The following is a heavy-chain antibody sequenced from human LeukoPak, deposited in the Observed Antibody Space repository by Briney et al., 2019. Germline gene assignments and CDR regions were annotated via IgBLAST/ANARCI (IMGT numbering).Heavy chain of an antibody. D-gene: IGHD3-9*01. Sequence: PGGSLRLSCAASGFTFSSYGMNWVRQAPGKGLEWVAFIRYDGSIKYSADSVKGRFTISRDNSKNTLYLQMNSLRAEDTAVYYCAKDQRRYFDWLLCQDWGQGTLVTVSS. CDR3: AKDQRRYFDWLLCQD. J-gene: IGHJ4*02. V-gene: IGHV3-30*02. CDR2: IRYDGSIK. CDR1: GFTFSSYG.